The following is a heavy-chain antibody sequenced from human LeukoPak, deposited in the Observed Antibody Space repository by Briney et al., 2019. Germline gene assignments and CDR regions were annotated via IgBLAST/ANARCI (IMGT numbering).Heavy chain of an antibody. J-gene: IGHJ6*03. CDR1: GFTFSSYG. CDR3: AKGPTPFYYMDV. CDR2: ISGRRDST. D-gene: IGHD2-15*01. Sequence: GGSLRLSCAASGFTFSSYGMSWVRQAPGKGLEWVSTISGRRDSTSYADSVKGRFTISRDNSKNTLYLQMNSLRAEDTAVYYCAKGPTPFYYMDVWGKGTTVTISS. V-gene: IGHV3-23*01.